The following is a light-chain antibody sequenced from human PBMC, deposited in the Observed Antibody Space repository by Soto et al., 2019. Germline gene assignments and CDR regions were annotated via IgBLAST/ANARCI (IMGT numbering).Light chain of an antibody. J-gene: IGKJ5*01. CDR1: QSLVHSDGIAY. CDR3: MQGTHWPIT. V-gene: IGKV2-30*02. Sequence: DVVMTQSPLSLPVTLGQPASISCRSNQSLVHSDGIAYFSWLQQRPGRSPRPLIYKVSNRDSGVPARFSGSGSGTDFALKISRVEAEDVGVYCCMQGTHWPITFGEGTRLEIK. CDR2: KVS.